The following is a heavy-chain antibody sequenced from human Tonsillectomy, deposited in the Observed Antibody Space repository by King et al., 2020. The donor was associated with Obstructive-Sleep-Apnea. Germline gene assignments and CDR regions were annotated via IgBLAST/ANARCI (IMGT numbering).Heavy chain of an antibody. D-gene: IGHD4-23*01. V-gene: IGHV4-34*01. CDR1: GGSFGSYY. CDR2: INHSGST. Sequence: VQLPQWGAGLLKPSETLSLTCAVYGGSFGSYYWTWIRQPPGKGLEWIGEINHSGSTNYNPSLKSRVTISVDTSKNQFSLKLNSVTAADTALYYCRLDYGGLFDYWGQGTLVTVSS. CDR3: RLDYGGLFDY. J-gene: IGHJ4*02.